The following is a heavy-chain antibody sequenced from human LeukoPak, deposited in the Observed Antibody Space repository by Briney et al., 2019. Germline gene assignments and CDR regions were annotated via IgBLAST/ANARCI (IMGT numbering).Heavy chain of an antibody. CDR1: GGSISSGGYY. J-gene: IGHJ3*02. CDR2: IYYSGST. D-gene: IGHD3-22*01. CDR3: ARDRYYDPGAFDI. Sequence: SQTLSLTCTVSGGSISSGGYYWSWIRQHPGKGLEWIRYIYYSGSTYYNPSLKSRVTISVDTSKNQFSLKLSSVTAADTAVYYCARDRYYDPGAFDIWGQGTMVTVSS. V-gene: IGHV4-31*03.